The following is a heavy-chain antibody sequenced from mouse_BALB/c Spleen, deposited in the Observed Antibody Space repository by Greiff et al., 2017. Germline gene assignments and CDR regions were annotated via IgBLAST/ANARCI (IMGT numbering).Heavy chain of an antibody. Sequence: EVKLMESGGGLVKPGGSLKLSCAASGFTFSDYYMYWVRQTPEKRLEWVATISDGGSYTYYPDSVMGRFTISRDNAKNNLYLQMSSLKSEDTAMYYCAREGVRDAMDYWGQGTSVTVSS. J-gene: IGHJ4*01. CDR2: ISDGGSYT. D-gene: IGHD2-14*01. V-gene: IGHV5-4*02. CDR3: AREGVRDAMDY. CDR1: GFTFSDYY.